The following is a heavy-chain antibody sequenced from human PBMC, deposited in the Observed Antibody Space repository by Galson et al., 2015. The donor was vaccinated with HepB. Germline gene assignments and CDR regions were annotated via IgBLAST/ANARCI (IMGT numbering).Heavy chain of an antibody. V-gene: IGHV3-30*18. Sequence: SLRLSCAASGFTFRNYGMHWVRQAPGRGLEWVAVTSYDEVNKFYADSVKGRFTISRDNSKNMLYLQTNSLRAEDTAVYYCVKDKAGMPCSSATCHFGMDVWGQGTTVTVSS. CDR2: TSYDEVNK. D-gene: IGHD2-2*01. J-gene: IGHJ6*02. CDR3: VKDKAGMPCSSATCHFGMDV. CDR1: GFTFRNYG.